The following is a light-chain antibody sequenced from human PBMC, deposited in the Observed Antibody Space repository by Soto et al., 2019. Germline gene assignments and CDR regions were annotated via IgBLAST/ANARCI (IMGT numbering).Light chain of an antibody. J-gene: IGLJ1*01. CDR1: SSDVGGYKY. CDR2: EVS. V-gene: IGLV2-14*01. CDR3: SSYAGSSNV. Sequence: QSVLTQPASVSGSPGQSITISCAGSSSDVGGYKYVSWYQQLPGNAPKLIIYEVSIRPSGVSNRFSGSKSGNTASLTISGLQPEDEADYYCSSYAGSSNVFGTGTKLTVL.